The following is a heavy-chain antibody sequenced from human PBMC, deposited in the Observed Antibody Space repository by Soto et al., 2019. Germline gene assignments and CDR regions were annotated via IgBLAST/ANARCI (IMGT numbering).Heavy chain of an antibody. J-gene: IGHJ4*02. Sequence: PSETLSLTCTVSGGSISSGGYYWSWIRQHPGKGLEWIGYIYYSGSTYYNPSLKSRVTISVDTSKNQFSLKLSSVTAAGTAVYYCARATPRYYDILTGYLAPYFDYWGQGTLVTVSS. CDR3: ARATPRYYDILTGYLAPYFDY. CDR1: GGSISSGGYY. CDR2: IYYSGST. V-gene: IGHV4-31*03. D-gene: IGHD3-9*01.